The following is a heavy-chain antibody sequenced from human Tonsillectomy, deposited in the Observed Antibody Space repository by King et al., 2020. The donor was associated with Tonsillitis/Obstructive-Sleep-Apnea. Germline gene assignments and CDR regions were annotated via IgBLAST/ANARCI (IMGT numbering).Heavy chain of an antibody. V-gene: IGHV3-53*01. D-gene: IGHD6-13*01. J-gene: IGHJ3*02. CDR2: IYSGGST. CDR3: ARDHSSSNDYAFDI. Sequence: VQLVESGGGLIQPGGSLRLSCAASGFTVSSNYMGWVRQAPGKGLEWVSVIYSGGSTYYADSVKGRFTISRDNSKNTLYLQMNSLRAEDTAVYYCARDHSSSNDYAFDIWGQGTMVTVSS. CDR1: GFTVSSNY.